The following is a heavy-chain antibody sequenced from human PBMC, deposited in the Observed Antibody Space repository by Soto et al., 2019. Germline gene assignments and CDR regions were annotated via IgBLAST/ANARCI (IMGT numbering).Heavy chain of an antibody. V-gene: IGHV1-18*01. CDR1: GYTFTSYG. J-gene: IGHJ4*02. CDR3: AVSGDYVGRYFHH. Sequence: ASVKVSCKASGYTFTSYGISCVRQAPGQGLEWMGWISAYNGNTNYAQKLQGRVTMTTDTSTSTAYMELRSLRSDDTAMYYCAVSGDYVGRYFHHWGQGTLVTVSS. CDR2: ISAYNGNT. D-gene: IGHD3-10*02.